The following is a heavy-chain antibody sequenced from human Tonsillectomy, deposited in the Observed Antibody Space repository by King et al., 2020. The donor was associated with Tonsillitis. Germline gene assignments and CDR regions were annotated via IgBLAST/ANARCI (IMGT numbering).Heavy chain of an antibody. CDR2: IYTSGRT. J-gene: IGHJ4*02. V-gene: IGHV4-61*02. CDR3: AGDSGGFFDY. D-gene: IGHD2-15*01. CDR1: CGSISSGSYY. Sequence: QLQESGPGLVKPSQTLSLTCTVSCGSISSGSYYWSWIRQPPGKGLAWIGRIYTSGRTNYNPSLKSRVTMSVDTSKNQFSLKLSSVTAADTAVYYCAGDSGGFFDYWGQGTLVTVSS.